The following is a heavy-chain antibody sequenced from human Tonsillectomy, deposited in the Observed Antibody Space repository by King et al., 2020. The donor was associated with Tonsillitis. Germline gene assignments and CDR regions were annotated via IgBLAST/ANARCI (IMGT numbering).Heavy chain of an antibody. Sequence: QLVQSGAEVKKPGASVKVSCKASAYNFNNYGISWVRQAPGQGLEWMGWISDYNGNTDYIQKLQGRVTMTTDTSTTKAYMELRSLRSDDTAVYYFARMVRGYYGSETYYFFDYWGQGTLVTVSS. CDR3: ARMVRGYYGSETYYFFDY. V-gene: IGHV1-18*01. CDR1: AYNFNNYG. D-gene: IGHD3-10*01. J-gene: IGHJ4*02. CDR2: ISDYNGNT.